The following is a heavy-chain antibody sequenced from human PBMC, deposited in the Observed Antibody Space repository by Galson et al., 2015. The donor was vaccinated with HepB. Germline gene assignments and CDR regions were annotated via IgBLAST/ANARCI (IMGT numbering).Heavy chain of an antibody. CDR1: GYTFSGYD. V-gene: IGHV1-8*01. CDR3: VRGLDPDY. Sequence: SVKVSCKASGYTFSGYDMVWVRQATGQGLEWMGWMNPRSDYTGYAEKFQGRVIMTGDSSISTAYMELTSLTLEDTGVYYCVRGLDPDYWGQGTLVTVSS. CDR2: MNPRSDYT. J-gene: IGHJ4*02.